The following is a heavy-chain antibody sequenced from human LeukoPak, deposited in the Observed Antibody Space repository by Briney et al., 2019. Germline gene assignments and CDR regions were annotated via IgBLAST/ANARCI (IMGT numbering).Heavy chain of an antibody. CDR3: ARLIAVAGEYGMDV. V-gene: IGHV1-18*01. J-gene: IGHJ6*02. CDR2: ISAYNGNT. Sequence: ASVKVSCKASGYTFTSYGISWVRQAPGQGLEWMGWISAYNGNTNYAQKLQGRVTMTTDTSTSTAYMELRSLRSDDTAVYYCARLIAVAGEYGMDVWGQGTTVTVSS. CDR1: GYTFTSYG. D-gene: IGHD6-19*01.